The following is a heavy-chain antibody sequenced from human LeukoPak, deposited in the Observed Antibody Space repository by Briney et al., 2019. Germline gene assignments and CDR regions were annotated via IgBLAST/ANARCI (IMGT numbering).Heavy chain of an antibody. D-gene: IGHD3-22*01. Sequence: GRSLRLSCAASGFTFSSYGMHWVRQAPGKGLEWVGRIKSKTDGGTTDYAAPVKGRFTISRDDSKNTLYLQMNSLKTEDTAVYYCTTGVFYYDSSGYYPPPFDYWGQGTLVTVSS. CDR1: GFTFSSYG. V-gene: IGHV3-15*01. CDR3: TTGVFYYDSSGYYPPPFDY. J-gene: IGHJ4*02. CDR2: IKSKTDGGTT.